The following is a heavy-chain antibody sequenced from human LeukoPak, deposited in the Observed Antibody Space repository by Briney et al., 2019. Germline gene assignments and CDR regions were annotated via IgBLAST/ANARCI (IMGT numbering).Heavy chain of an antibody. Sequence: GGSLRLSCATSGLITNVAMSWVRQAPGKGLEWLSAIRHSGGTTYYADSVEGRFTISRDNSKNTLYLQMNSLRAEDTAVYYCAKEGAAAAGLDYWGQGTLVTVSS. V-gene: IGHV3-23*01. CDR1: GLITNVA. D-gene: IGHD6-13*01. CDR2: IRHSGGTT. CDR3: AKEGAAAAGLDY. J-gene: IGHJ4*02.